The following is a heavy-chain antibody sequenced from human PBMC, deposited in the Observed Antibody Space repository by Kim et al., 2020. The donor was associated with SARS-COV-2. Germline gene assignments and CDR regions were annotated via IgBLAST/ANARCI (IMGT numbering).Heavy chain of an antibody. D-gene: IGHD4-17*01. V-gene: IGHV1-69*13. CDR3: AREGYGDYHFDY. CDR2: ILPIFGTA. Sequence: SVKVSCKASGCTFSSYAISWVRQAPGQGLEWMGGILPIFGTANYAQKFQVRVTITADESTSTAYMELSSLRSEDTAVYYCAREGYGDYHFDYWGQGALVTVSS. J-gene: IGHJ4*02. CDR1: GCTFSSYA.